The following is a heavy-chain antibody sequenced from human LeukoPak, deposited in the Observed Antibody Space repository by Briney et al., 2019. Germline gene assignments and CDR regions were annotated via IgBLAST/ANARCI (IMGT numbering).Heavy chain of an antibody. J-gene: IGHJ4*02. CDR1: GFTFSSYT. V-gene: IGHV3-23*01. Sequence: PGGSLRLSCAASGFTFSSYTMSWVRQAPGKGLEWVSGISVSGGSTYYTDSVEGRFTISRDDSKSTLNLQMNSLRADDTAVYYCARWDGYGDHWGQGTLVTVSS. CDR3: ARWDGYGDH. D-gene: IGHD5-24*01. CDR2: ISVSGGST.